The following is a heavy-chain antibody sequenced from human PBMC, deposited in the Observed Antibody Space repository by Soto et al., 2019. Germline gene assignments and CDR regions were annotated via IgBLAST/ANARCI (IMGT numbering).Heavy chain of an antibody. D-gene: IGHD6-6*01. CDR3: AKDLTRQLAYWLDP. Sequence: ASVKVSCKASGFSFTGYYIHWLRQAPGQGLEWMGWINAHSGGTEYAQKFQGRVTLTRDTSIATACLTLTSLTSDDTALYYCAKDLTRQLAYWLDPWGQGTQVTVSS. V-gene: IGHV1-2*02. CDR2: INAHSGGT. J-gene: IGHJ5*02. CDR1: GFSFTGYY.